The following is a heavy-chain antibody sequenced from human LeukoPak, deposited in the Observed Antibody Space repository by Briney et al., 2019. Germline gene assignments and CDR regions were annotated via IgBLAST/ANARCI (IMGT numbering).Heavy chain of an antibody. D-gene: IGHD6-25*01. CDR2: VYPGDSDT. CDR3: AKYDSSGYIDY. V-gene: IGHV5-51*01. Sequence: GESLKISCKGSGYSFGDYWIAWVRQMPGKGLEWMGIVYPGDSDTTYSPSFQGQVTFSADKSIKTAYLQWSNLRASDSAMYYCAKYDSSGYIDYWGQGTLVTVSS. CDR1: GYSFGDYW. J-gene: IGHJ4*02.